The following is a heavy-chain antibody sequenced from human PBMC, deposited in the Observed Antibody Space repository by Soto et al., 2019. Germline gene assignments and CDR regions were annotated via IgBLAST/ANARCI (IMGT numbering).Heavy chain of an antibody. Sequence: SGPTLVNPTQTLTLTCTFSGFSLSTSGVGVGWIRQPPGKALEWLALIYWDDDKRCSPSLKSRLTITKDTSKNQVVLTMTNMDPVDTATYYCAHSPYYYDILTGKWLDYFDYWGQGTLVTVSS. CDR3: AHSPYYYDILTGKWLDYFDY. D-gene: IGHD3-9*01. CDR1: GFSLSTSGVG. V-gene: IGHV2-5*02. CDR2: IYWDDDK. J-gene: IGHJ4*02.